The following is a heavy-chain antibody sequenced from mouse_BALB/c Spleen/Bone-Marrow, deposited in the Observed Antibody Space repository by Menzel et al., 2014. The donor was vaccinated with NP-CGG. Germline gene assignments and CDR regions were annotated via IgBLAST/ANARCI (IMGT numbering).Heavy chain of an antibody. V-gene: IGHV14-3*02. CDR2: IDPANVNT. CDR3: ATYYYGSSLFAY. CDR1: GFNIKNTY. D-gene: IGHD1-1*01. J-gene: IGHJ3*01. Sequence: EVKLVESGAELVKPGASVKLSCTASGFNIKNTYIHWVKQRPEQGLEWIGRIDPANVNTKYDPKFQGKATITADTSSNTAYLQLSSLTSEDTAVYYCATYYYGSSLFAYWGQGTLVTVSA.